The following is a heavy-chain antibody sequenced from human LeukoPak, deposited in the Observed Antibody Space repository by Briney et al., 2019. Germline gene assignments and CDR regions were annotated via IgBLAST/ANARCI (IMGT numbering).Heavy chain of an antibody. Sequence: GESLRLSCAASGFTLNSYSMHWVREAPGEGLEWVSSISGGSTSIYYADSVKGRFTISRDNANNSLYLQMNSLRAEDTAVYYCARLDPLYYGSGIDYWGQGTLVTV. CDR3: ARLDPLYYGSGIDY. J-gene: IGHJ4*02. V-gene: IGHV3-21*01. D-gene: IGHD3-10*01. CDR1: GFTLNSYS. CDR2: ISGGSTSI.